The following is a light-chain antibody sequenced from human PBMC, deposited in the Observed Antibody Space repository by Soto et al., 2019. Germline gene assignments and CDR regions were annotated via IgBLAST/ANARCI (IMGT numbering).Light chain of an antibody. CDR2: DAS. V-gene: IGKV1-5*01. CDR1: RSISDW. Sequence: DIQMTQSPSTLSASIGDRVTITCRASRSISDWLAWYQQKPGKAPELLIFDASSLKSGVPSRFSGSGSGTEFTLTISRLQPDDVATYHCLQYSNHSWTFGQGTKVEIK. J-gene: IGKJ1*01. CDR3: LQYSNHSWT.